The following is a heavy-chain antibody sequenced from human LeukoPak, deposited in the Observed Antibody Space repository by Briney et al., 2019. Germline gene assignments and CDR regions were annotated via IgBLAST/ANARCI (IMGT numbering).Heavy chain of an antibody. Sequence: ASVKVSCKASGYTFTSYGISWVRQAPGQGLEWMGWISAYNGNTNYAQKLQGRVTMTTDTSTSTAYMELRSLRSDDTAVYYCARDPWLVRGVIRFNWFDPWGQGTLVTVSS. D-gene: IGHD3-10*01. J-gene: IGHJ5*02. CDR3: ARDPWLVRGVIRFNWFDP. V-gene: IGHV1-18*01. CDR1: GYTFTSYG. CDR2: ISAYNGNT.